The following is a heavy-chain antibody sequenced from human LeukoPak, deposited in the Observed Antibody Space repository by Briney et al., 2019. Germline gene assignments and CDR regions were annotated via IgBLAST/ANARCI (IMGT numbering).Heavy chain of an antibody. J-gene: IGHJ6*03. CDR3: ARGGSPIYYYYMDV. D-gene: IGHD2-2*01. CDR2: INPNSGGT. CDR1: GYTFTGYF. Sequence: ASVKVSCRASGYTFTGYFMHWVRQAPGQGLEWMGWINPNSGGTNFAQKFQGRVTMARDTSISTAYMELSRLRSDDTAVYYCARGGSPIYYYYMDVWGKGTTVTISS. V-gene: IGHV1-2*02.